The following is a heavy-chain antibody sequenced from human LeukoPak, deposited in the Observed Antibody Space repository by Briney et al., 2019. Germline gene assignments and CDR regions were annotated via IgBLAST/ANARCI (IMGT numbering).Heavy chain of an antibody. CDR3: ARTVYYDSSGYYWGTLYYFDY. CDR1: GGSISNYY. J-gene: IGHJ4*02. D-gene: IGHD3-22*01. CDR2: IYTSGST. V-gene: IGHV4-4*07. Sequence: SETLSLTCTVSGGSISNYYWSWIRQPAGKGLEWIGRIYTSGSTNYNPSLKSRVTISVDTSKNQFSLKLSSVTAADTAVYYCARTVYYDSSGYYWGTLYYFDYWGQGTLVTVSS.